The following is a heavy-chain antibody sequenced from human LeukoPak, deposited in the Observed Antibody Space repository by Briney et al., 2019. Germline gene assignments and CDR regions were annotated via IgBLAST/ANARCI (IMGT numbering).Heavy chain of an antibody. CDR3: ARGVLGPYNWFDP. CDR2: IGTSGNYI. J-gene: IGHJ5*02. V-gene: IGHV3-21*04. Sequence: GGSLRLSCAASGFTFSSYSMTWVRQAPGKGLEWVSSIGTSGNYIYYADSVRGRFTISRDNAKNSLYLQMNSLRAEDTAVYYCARGVLGPYNWFDPWGQGTLVTVSS. D-gene: IGHD3-16*01. CDR1: GFTFSSYS.